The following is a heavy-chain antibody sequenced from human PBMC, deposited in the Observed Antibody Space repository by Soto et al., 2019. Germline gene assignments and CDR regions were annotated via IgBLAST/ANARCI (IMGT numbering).Heavy chain of an antibody. V-gene: IGHV4-59*01. D-gene: IGHD1-26*01. J-gene: IGHJ4*02. CDR3: ARTSYFALGRSYYFDY. CDR1: GGSISSYY. CDR2: IYYSGST. Sequence: PSETLSLTCTVSGGSISSYYWSWIRQPPGKGLEWIGYIYYSGSTNYNPSLKSRVTISVDTSKNQFSLKLSSVTAADTAVYYCARTSYFALGRSYYFDYWGQGTLVTVSS.